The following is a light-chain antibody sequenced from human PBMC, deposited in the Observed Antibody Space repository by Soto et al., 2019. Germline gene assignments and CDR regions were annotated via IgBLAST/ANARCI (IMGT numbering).Light chain of an antibody. J-gene: IGLJ2*01. CDR1: NSDIGGYNY. CDR3: SSYTSRSTLGV. V-gene: IGLV2-14*03. Sequence: LTQPASVSGSPGQSITISCPGTNSDIGGYNYVSWYQQHPGKAPKLMIYDVSNRPSGVSYRFSGSKSGNTASLTISGLQAEDEADYYCSSYTSRSTLGVFGGGTKLTIL. CDR2: DVS.